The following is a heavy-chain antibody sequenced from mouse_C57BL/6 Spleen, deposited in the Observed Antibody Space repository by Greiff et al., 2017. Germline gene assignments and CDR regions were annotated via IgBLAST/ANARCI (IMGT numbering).Heavy chain of an antibody. CDR2: INPGSGGT. CDR1: GYAFTNYL. D-gene: IGHD1-1*01. Sequence: QVQLQQSGAELVRPGTSVKVSCKASGYAFTNYLIEWVKQRPGQGLEWIGVINPGSGGTNYNEKFKGKATLTADKSSSTAYMQLSSLTSEDSAVYFCARYGTTVGPYAMDYWGQGTSVTVSS. V-gene: IGHV1-54*01. CDR3: ARYGTTVGPYAMDY. J-gene: IGHJ4*01.